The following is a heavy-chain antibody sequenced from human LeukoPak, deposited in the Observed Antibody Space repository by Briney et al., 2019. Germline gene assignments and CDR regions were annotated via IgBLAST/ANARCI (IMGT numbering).Heavy chain of an antibody. CDR3: ARASRAAAGTPY. D-gene: IGHD6-13*01. CDR2: IKQDGSEK. CDR1: GITFSSYW. Sequence: GGSLRLSCAASGITFSSYWMSWVRQAPGKGLEWVANIKQDGSEKYYVDSVKGRFTISRDNAKNSLYLQMNSLRAEDTAVYYCARASRAAAGTPYWGQGTLVTVSS. J-gene: IGHJ4*02. V-gene: IGHV3-7*03.